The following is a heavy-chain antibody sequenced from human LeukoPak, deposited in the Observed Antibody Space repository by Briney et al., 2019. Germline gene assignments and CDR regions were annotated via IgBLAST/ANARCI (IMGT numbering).Heavy chain of an antibody. CDR2: ISGSGGST. Sequence: PGGSLRLSCAVSGFTFSSYAMSWVRQAPGKGLEWVSAISGSGGSTNYADSVKGRFTISRDNSKNTLYLQMHSLRAEDTAVYYCAKDTLSTYYEENWGQGTLVTVSS. CDR3: AKDTLSTYYEEN. V-gene: IGHV3-23*01. J-gene: IGHJ4*02. CDR1: GFTFSSYA. D-gene: IGHD3-3*01.